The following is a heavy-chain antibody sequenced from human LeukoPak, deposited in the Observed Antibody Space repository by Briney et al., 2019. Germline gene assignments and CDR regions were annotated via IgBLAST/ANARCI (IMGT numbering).Heavy chain of an antibody. V-gene: IGHV3-30*02. CDR2: IRYDGSNK. CDR3: AKGGCSSTSCYLLDP. D-gene: IGHD2-2*01. J-gene: IGHJ5*02. Sequence: GGSLRLSCAASGFTFSSYSMNWVRQAPGKGLEWVAFIRYDGSNKYYADSVKGRFTISRDNSKNTLYLQMNSLRAEDTAVYYCAKGGCSSTSCYLLDPWGQGTLVTVSS. CDR1: GFTFSSYS.